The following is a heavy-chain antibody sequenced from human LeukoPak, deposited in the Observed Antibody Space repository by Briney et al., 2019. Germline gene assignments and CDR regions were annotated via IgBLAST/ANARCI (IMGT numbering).Heavy chain of an antibody. CDR3: ARVKGYYDSSGLKNDDAFDI. J-gene: IGHJ3*02. V-gene: IGHV1-18*01. Sequence: ASVKVSCKASGYTFTSYGISWVRQAPGQGLEWMGWISAYDGNTNYAQKLQGRVTMTTDTSTSTAYMELRSLRSDDTAVYYCARVKGYYDSSGLKNDDAFDIWGQGTMVTVSS. CDR2: ISAYDGNT. D-gene: IGHD3-22*01. CDR1: GYTFTSYG.